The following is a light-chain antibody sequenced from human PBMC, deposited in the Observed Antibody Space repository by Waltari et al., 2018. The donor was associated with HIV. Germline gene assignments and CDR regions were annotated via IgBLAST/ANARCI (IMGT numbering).Light chain of an antibody. CDR1: SSDVGSYNR. CDR2: EVS. Sequence: QSALTQPPSVSGSPGQSVTISCPGTSSDVGSYNRVSWYQQPPGTAPNLMIYEVSNRPSGVPDRFSGSKSGNTASLTISGLQAEDEADYYCSSYTSSSTVFGGGTKLTVL. V-gene: IGLV2-18*02. J-gene: IGLJ3*02. CDR3: SSYTSSSTV.